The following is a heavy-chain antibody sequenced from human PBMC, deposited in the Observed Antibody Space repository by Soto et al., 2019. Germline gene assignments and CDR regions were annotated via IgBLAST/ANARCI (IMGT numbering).Heavy chain of an antibody. Sequence: ASVKVSCKASGYTFTSYAMHWVRQAPGQRLEWMGWINAGNGNTKYSQKFQGRVTITRDTSASTAYMELSSLRSEDTAVYYCASRAQSGYSYGPSFDYWGQGTLVTVSS. CDR3: ASRAQSGYSYGPSFDY. D-gene: IGHD5-18*01. CDR1: GYTFTSYA. V-gene: IGHV1-3*01. J-gene: IGHJ4*02. CDR2: INAGNGNT.